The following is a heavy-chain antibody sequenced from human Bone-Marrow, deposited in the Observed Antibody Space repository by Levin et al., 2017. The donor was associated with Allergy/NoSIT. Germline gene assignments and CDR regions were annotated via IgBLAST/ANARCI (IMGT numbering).Heavy chain of an antibody. J-gene: IGHJ4*02. CDR2: ISGYNGNT. Sequence: ASVKVSCKASGYTFNIYGLSWVRQAPGQGLEWMGWISGYNGNTEYAKKFQDRLTMTTDTSTTTVYMELRRLRADDTAVYYCARVDYSGRGAYHAYWGQGTLVTVSS. CDR3: ARVDYSGRGAYHAY. V-gene: IGHV1-18*01. CDR1: GYTFNIYG. D-gene: IGHD3-22*01.